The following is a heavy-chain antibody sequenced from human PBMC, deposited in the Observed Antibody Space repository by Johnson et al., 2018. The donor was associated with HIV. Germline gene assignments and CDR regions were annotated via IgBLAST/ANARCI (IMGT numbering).Heavy chain of an antibody. CDR3: ARDFGLEWELDGAFDI. CDR2: ISSSGSTI. J-gene: IGHJ3*02. Sequence: QVQLVESGGGSVQPGGSLRLSCVTSGFTFSDYDMSWIRQAPGKGLEWVSYISSSGSTIYYADSVEGRFTISRDNAKNSLYLQMNSLRAEDTALYYCARDFGLEWELDGAFDIWGQGTMVTVSS. D-gene: IGHD1-26*01. V-gene: IGHV3-11*01. CDR1: GFTFSDYD.